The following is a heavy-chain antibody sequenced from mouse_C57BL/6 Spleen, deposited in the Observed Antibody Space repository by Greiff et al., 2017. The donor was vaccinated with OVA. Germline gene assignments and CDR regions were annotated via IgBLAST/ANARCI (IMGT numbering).Heavy chain of an antibody. J-gene: IGHJ2*01. CDR1: GYTFTDYN. D-gene: IGHD1-1*01. Sequence: EVQLQQSGPELVKPGASVKIPCKASGYTFTDYNMDWVKQSHGKSLEWIGDINPNNGGTIYNQKFKGKATLTVDKSSSTAYMELRSLTSEDTAVYYCARSGTTTVVDPFDYWGQGTTLTVSS. CDR2: INPNNGGT. V-gene: IGHV1-18*01. CDR3: ARSGTTTVVDPFDY.